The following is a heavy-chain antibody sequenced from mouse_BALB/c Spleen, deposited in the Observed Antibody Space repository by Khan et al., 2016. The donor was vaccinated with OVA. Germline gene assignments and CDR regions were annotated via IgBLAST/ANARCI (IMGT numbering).Heavy chain of an antibody. CDR2: IDPANGNP. V-gene: IGHV14-3*02. CDR1: GFNIKDTY. J-gene: IGHJ3*01. CDR3: VRDYWDVFAY. D-gene: IGHD4-1*01. Sequence: EVKLMESGAELVKPGASVKLSCTASGFNIKDTYMHWVKRRPEQGLVWIGRIDPANGNPKYDPKFQGKATITVDTSSNTAYLQLSSLTSEDAAVYYCVRDYWDVFAYWGQGTLVTVSA.